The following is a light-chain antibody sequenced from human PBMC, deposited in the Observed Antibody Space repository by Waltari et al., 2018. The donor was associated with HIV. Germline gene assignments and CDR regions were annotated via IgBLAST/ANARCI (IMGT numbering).Light chain of an antibody. CDR3: QYSYGAPFP. V-gene: IGKV1-39*01. Sequence: DIQMTQSPPSLSASVGDRVTISCRASQSISNNLSWYQHKPGTAPNLLIYAATSLQSGVPSRFSGSGSGTDFSLTISSLQPEDFATYYCQYSYGAPFPFGPGTKVDIK. CDR1: QSISNN. CDR2: AAT. J-gene: IGKJ3*01.